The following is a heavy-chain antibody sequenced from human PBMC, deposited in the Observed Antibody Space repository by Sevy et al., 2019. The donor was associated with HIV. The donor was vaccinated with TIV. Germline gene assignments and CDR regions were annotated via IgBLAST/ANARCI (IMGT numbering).Heavy chain of an antibody. D-gene: IGHD2-2*01. CDR3: ARDCNSTSCLWGLDV. CDR2: IKRDGSEK. CDR1: GFSFNTYW. V-gene: IGHV3-7*03. Sequence: GGSLRLSCAASGFSFNTYWMSWVRQAPGQGLEWVAHIKRDGSEKYYVDSVRGRFTISRDNAKNSLYLQMNSLRAEDTAVYYCARDCNSTSCLWGLDVWGQGTTVTVS. J-gene: IGHJ6*02.